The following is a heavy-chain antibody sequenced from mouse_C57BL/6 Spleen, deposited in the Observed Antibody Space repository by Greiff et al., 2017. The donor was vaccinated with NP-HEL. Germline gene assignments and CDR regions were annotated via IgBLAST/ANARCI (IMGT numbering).Heavy chain of an antibody. CDR3: ARSGAYYSNVFAY. V-gene: IGHV1-52*01. J-gene: IGHJ3*01. D-gene: IGHD2-5*01. CDR1: GYTFTSYW. Sequence: QVQLQQSGAELVRPGSSVKLSCKASGYTFTSYWMHWVKQRPIQGLEWIGNIDPSDSETHYNQKFKDKATLTVDKSSSTAYMQLSSLTSEDSAVYYCARSGAYYSNVFAYWGQGTLVTVSA. CDR2: IDPSDSET.